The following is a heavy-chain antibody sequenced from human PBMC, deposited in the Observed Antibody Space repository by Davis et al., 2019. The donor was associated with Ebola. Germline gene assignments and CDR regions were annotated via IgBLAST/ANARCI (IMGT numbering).Heavy chain of an antibody. CDR3: ARTSIVGTTTTASDI. CDR2: INPNDGRT. D-gene: IGHD1-26*01. Sequence: AASVKVSCKASGYTFTNYYMHWVRQAPGRGLEWMGMINPNDGRTIYAQKFQGRVTVTRDTSTTTVYMDLSRLRSDDTAVYYCARTSIVGTTTTASDIWGQGTLVTVSS. J-gene: IGHJ3*02. V-gene: IGHV1-46*01. CDR1: GYTFTNYY.